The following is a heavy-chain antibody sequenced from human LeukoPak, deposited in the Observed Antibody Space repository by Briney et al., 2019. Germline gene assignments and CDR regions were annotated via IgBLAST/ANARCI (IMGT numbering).Heavy chain of an antibody. CDR3: AREGDSSWPDY. V-gene: IGHV1-2*02. CDR1: GYTFTGHY. Sequence: ASVKVSCKASGYTFTGHYMHWVRQAPGQGLEWMGWINPNSGDTNTAQRFQGRVTMTRDTSNSTAYMELSRLRSDDTAVYYCAREGDSSWPDYWGQGTLVTVSS. D-gene: IGHD6-13*01. J-gene: IGHJ4*02. CDR2: INPNSGDT.